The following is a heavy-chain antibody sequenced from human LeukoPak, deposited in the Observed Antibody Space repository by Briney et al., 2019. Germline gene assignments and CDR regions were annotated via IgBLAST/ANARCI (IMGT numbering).Heavy chain of an antibody. V-gene: IGHV3-23*01. Sequence: GGSLRLSCAASGFTFSSYWMSWVRQAPGKGLEWVSAISGSGGSTYYADSVKGRFTISRDNSKNTLYLQMNSLRAEDTAVYYCAKTPIVVVVAAPDYWGQGTLVTVSS. CDR3: AKTPIVVVVAAPDY. J-gene: IGHJ4*02. CDR2: ISGSGGST. CDR1: GFTFSSYW. D-gene: IGHD2-15*01.